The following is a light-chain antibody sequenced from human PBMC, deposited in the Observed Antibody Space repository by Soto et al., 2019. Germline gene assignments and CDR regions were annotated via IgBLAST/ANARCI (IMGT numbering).Light chain of an antibody. CDR3: QKYDGAPLT. J-gene: IGKJ4*01. CDR1: QDINIY. Sequence: DIQMAPSPSSLSASVGDRVTITCRAGQDINIYLAWYQQKPGKVPKLLISAASTLQSGVPSRFSGSGSGTDFTLTISSLQPEHVATYYCQKYDGAPLTFGGGTKVEIK. V-gene: IGKV1-27*01. CDR2: AAS.